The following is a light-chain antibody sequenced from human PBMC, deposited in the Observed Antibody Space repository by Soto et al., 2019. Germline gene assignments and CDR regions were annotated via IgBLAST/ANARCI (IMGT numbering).Light chain of an antibody. CDR2: EVN. CDR3: SSYTSTSTYV. J-gene: IGLJ1*01. V-gene: IGLV2-14*01. Sequence: LTQPASVSGSPGQSITISCTGTSSDVGGYNYVSWYQQHPGKAPKLMIYEVNNRPSGVSNRFSGSKSGSTASLTISGLQTEDEADYYCSSYTSTSTYVFGTGTKVTVL. CDR1: SSDVGGYNY.